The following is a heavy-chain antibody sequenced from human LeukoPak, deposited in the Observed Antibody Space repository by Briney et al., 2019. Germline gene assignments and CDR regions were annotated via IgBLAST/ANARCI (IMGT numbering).Heavy chain of an antibody. V-gene: IGHV3-23*01. CDR1: GFTFSSYT. CDR3: AKDRDSTWYD. J-gene: IGHJ4*02. Sequence: GGSLRLSRAASGFTFSSYTMNWVRQAPGKGLEWVSTIGVGGITYYTDSVKGRFTISRDNSKDTLYVQMNSLRAEDTAVYYCAKDRDSTWYDWGQGSLVTVSS. D-gene: IGHD6-13*01. CDR2: IGVGGIT.